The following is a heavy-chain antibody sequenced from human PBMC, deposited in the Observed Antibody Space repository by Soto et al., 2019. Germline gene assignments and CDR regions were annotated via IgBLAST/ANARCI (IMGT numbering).Heavy chain of an antibody. CDR1: GFTLNSHA. Sequence: EVQLLESGGGLVQPGGSLRLSCAASGFTLNSHAMSWVRQAPGKGLEWVSVISGSDSSTYYADSVRGRFTISRDNSKNTLYLQMSSLRAEDTAVYYCASPPRATVTDNIFDFWGQGTLVTVSS. V-gene: IGHV3-23*01. CDR3: ASPPRATVTDNIFDF. J-gene: IGHJ4*02. CDR2: ISGSDSST. D-gene: IGHD4-17*01.